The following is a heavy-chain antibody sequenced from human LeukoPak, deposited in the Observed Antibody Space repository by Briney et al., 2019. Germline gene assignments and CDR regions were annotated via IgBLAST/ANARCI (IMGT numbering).Heavy chain of an antibody. Sequence: GGSLRLSCTPSGFAFSNYWMYWVRHAPGKGLEWVSRIKSDGSGITYSDAVEGRFTISRDNFKNTFLQMNSLRDEDTAMYYCVRGQTIDYWGQGTLVTVSS. CDR2: IKSDGSGI. J-gene: IGHJ4*02. V-gene: IGHV3-74*03. CDR1: GFAFSNYW. D-gene: IGHD3-3*01. CDR3: VRGQTIDY.